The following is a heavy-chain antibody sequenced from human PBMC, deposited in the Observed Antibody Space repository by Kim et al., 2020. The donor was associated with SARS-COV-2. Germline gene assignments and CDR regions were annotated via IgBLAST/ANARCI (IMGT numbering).Heavy chain of an antibody. Sequence: ASVKVSCKTSGYTFTANYINWARQAPGQGLEWVGWINPESGGTNFAQRFQGRVTMTRDTSISTAFMELSSLKSDDTAVYFCARGQSISYSWFDTWGQGTLVTVSS. CDR2: INPESGGT. J-gene: IGHJ5*02. V-gene: IGHV1-2*02. CDR3: ARGQSISYSWFDT. CDR1: GYTFTANY. D-gene: IGHD4-4*01.